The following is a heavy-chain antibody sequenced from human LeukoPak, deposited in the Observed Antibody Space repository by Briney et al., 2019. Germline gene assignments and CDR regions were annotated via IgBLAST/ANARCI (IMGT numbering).Heavy chain of an antibody. Sequence: PSETLSLTRAVYGGSFSGYYWSWIRQPPGKGLEWIGEINHSGSTNYNPSLKSRVTISVDTSKNQFSLKLSSVTAADTAVYYCARGQDELYDSIIGYWGQGTLVTVSS. CDR2: INHSGST. CDR3: ARGQDELYDSIIGY. V-gene: IGHV4-34*01. D-gene: IGHD3-22*01. J-gene: IGHJ4*02. CDR1: GGSFSGYY.